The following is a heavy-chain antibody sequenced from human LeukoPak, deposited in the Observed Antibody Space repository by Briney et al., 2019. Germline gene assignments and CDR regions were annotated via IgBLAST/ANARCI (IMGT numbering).Heavy chain of an antibody. CDR2: IYYSGST. CDR1: GASISTGVYS. D-gene: IGHD3-10*01. Sequence: SETLSLTCAVSGASISTGVYSWNWIRQPPGKGLEWMGYIYYSGSTSYNPSLKNRVTISVDTSKNQFSLKLNSVTAADTAVYYCARRSYNSPFRYWGQGTLVTVSS. V-gene: IGHV4-30-4*07. CDR3: ARRSYNSPFRY. J-gene: IGHJ4*02.